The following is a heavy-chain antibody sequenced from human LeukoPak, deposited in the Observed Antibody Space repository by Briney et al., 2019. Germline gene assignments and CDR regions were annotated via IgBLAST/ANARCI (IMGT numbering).Heavy chain of an antibody. Sequence: GGSLRLSCAASGFTFDDYAMHWVRQAPGKGLEWVSGISWNSGSIGYADSVKGRFTISRDNAKNSLYLQMSSLRAEDTALYYCAKAADSSGYGGNWFDPWGQGTLVTVSS. CDR3: AKAADSSGYGGNWFDP. D-gene: IGHD3-22*01. CDR2: ISWNSGSI. J-gene: IGHJ5*02. CDR1: GFTFDDYA. V-gene: IGHV3-9*01.